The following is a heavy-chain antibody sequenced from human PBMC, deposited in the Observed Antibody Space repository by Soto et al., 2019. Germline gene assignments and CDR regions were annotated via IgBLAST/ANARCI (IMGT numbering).Heavy chain of an antibody. CDR1: GGSISSGGYS. Sequence: SETLSLTCVVSGGSISSGGYSWNWIRQPPGKGLEWIGYIYHSGSTLYNPSLKSRVTISVDKSKNQFSLKLSSVTAADTATYYCAHAQGIRGGGFDYWGQGTLVTVSS. V-gene: IGHV4-30-2*01. CDR2: IYHSGST. J-gene: IGHJ4*02. CDR3: AHAQGIRGGGFDY. D-gene: IGHD3-10*01.